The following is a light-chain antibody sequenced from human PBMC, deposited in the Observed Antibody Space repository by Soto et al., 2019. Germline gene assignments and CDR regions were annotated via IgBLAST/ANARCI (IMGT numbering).Light chain of an antibody. CDR3: QSYDSGNLVV. V-gene: IGLV6-57*04. J-gene: IGLJ2*01. CDR1: SGSIATYY. CDR2: EDD. Sequence: NFMLTQPHSVSESPGKTITISCTRSSGSIATYYVQWYQQRPGSAPTTVIYEDDQRPSGVPDRFSGSIDSSSNSASLTISGLKTEDEADYYCQSYDSGNLVVFGGGTKLTVL.